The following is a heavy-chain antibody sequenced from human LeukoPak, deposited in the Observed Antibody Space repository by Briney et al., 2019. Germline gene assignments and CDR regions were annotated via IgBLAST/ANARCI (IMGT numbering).Heavy chain of an antibody. Sequence: PSETLSLTCTVSGGSISRGSWIRQPAGKGLEWIRRFSASGSTDYNPSLKSRVTMSVDTSKKQFSLKLISVTAADTAVYYCAKDGSSWPFFDSWGQGTLVTVSS. D-gene: IGHD6-13*01. CDR3: AKDGSSWPFFDS. V-gene: IGHV4-4*07. CDR2: FSASGST. CDR1: GGSISRG. J-gene: IGHJ4*02.